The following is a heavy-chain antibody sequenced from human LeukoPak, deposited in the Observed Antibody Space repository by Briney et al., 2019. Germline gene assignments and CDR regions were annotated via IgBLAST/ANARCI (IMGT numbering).Heavy chain of an antibody. V-gene: IGHV3-43*01. D-gene: IGHD3-3*01. Sequence: GGSLRLSCAASGFSFDDYTMYWVRQDPGKGLEWVSLINWDGGSTYCADSVKGRFTISRDNAKNSLYLQMNSLRAEDTAVYYCARDRSGLTIFGVKKTDYFDLWGQGTLVTVSS. J-gene: IGHJ4*02. CDR3: ARDRSGLTIFGVKKTDYFDL. CDR1: GFSFDDYT. CDR2: INWDGGST.